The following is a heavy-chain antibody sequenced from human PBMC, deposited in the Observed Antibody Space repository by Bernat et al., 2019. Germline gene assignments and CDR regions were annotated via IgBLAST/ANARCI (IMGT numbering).Heavy chain of an antibody. CDR1: GFTFSSYS. CDR3: AKEGYGENFLDY. Sequence: EVQLVESGGGLVQPGGSLRLSCAASGFTFSSYSMSRVRQAPGKGLEWVSGVSGSGGSTYYADSVKGRFTISRDNSKNTLSLQMNSLRAEDTAVYYCAKEGYGENFLDYWGQGTLVTVSS. J-gene: IGHJ4*02. CDR2: VSGSGGST. D-gene: IGHD4-17*01. V-gene: IGHV3-23*04.